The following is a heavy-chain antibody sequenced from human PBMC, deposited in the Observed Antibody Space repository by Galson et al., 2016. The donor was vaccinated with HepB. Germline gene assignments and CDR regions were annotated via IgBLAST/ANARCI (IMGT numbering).Heavy chain of an antibody. CDR3: IYGAESRDY. J-gene: IGHJ4*02. V-gene: IGHV3-73*01. CDR1: GFILSGSV. Sequence: SLRLSCAGSGFILSGSVIHWVRQASGKGLEWVGRSRRKNNNYATAYAASVKGRFTISRDDSKNMAVLQMTSLKTEDTAVYYCIYGAESRDYWGQGTAVTVSA. CDR2: SRRKNNNYAT. D-gene: IGHD4/OR15-4a*01.